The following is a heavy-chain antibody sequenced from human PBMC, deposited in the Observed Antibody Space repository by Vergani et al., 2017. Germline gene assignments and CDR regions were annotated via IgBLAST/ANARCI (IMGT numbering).Heavy chain of an antibody. CDR1: GGSISSYY. J-gene: IGHJ3*02. V-gene: IGHV4-4*07. D-gene: IGHD3-3*01. Sequence: QVQLQESGPGLVKPSETLSLTCTVSGGSISSYYWSWIRQPAGKGLEWIGRIYTSGSTNYNPSLKSRVTMSVDTSKNQFSLKLSSVTAADTAVYYCARDLYDFWSGYSASDAFDIWGQGTMVTVSS. CDR3: ARDLYDFWSGYSASDAFDI. CDR2: IYTSGST.